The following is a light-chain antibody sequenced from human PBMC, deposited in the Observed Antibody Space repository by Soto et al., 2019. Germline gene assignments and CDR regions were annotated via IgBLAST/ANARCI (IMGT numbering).Light chain of an antibody. CDR2: DVT. J-gene: IGLJ1*01. Sequence: QSVLTQPRSVSGSPGQSVTISCTGTSSDVAAYDYVTWYQQHPGKAPKLMIYDVTKRPSGVPDRFSGSRSGNTASLIISGLQAEDEADYYCCSYAGSYSFYVFGSGTKLTVL. CDR1: SSDVAAYDY. V-gene: IGLV2-11*01. CDR3: CSYAGSYSFYV.